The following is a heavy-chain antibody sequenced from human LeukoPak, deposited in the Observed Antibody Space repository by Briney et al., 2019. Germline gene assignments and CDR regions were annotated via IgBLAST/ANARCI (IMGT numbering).Heavy chain of an antibody. J-gene: IGHJ4*02. V-gene: IGHV3-21*01. CDR3: ARDLCTSGYHGHFDY. CDR2: ISSSSSYI. Sequence: GGSLRLSCAASGFTFSSYSMNWVRQAPGKGLEWVSSISSSSSYIYYADSVKGRFTISRDNAKNSLSLQMNSLRAGDTAVYYCARDLCTSGYHGHFDYWGQGTLVTVSS. D-gene: IGHD2-8*01. CDR1: GFTFSSYS.